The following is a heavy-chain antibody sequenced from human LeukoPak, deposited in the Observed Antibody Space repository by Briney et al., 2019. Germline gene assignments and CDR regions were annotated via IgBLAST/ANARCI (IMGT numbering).Heavy chain of an antibody. V-gene: IGHV1-69*05. D-gene: IGHD1-26*01. CDR3: AREGLIVGVGSTAFDI. CDR1: GGTFSSYA. CDR2: IIPIFGTA. Sequence: ASVKVSCKASGGTFSSYAISWVRQAPGQGLEWMGGIIPIFGTANYAQKFQGRVTMTRDTSTSTVYMELSSLRSEDTAVYYCAREGLIVGVGSTAFDIWGQGTMVTVSS. J-gene: IGHJ3*02.